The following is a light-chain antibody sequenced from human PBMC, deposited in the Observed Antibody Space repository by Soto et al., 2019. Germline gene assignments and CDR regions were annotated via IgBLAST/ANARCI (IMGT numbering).Light chain of an antibody. V-gene: IGKV1-5*01. CDR3: QQSYSTPIT. CDR1: QSISTW. CDR2: DAS. Sequence: DIQMTQSPSTLSASVGDRVTITCRASQSISTWLAWYQQKPGKAPKLLIYDASRLESGVPSRFSGSGSGTEFTLTISSLQPEDFATYYCQQSYSTPITFGQGTRLEIK. J-gene: IGKJ5*01.